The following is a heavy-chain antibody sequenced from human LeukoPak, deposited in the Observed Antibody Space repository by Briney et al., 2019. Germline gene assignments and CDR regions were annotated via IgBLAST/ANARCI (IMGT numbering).Heavy chain of an antibody. Sequence: ASVKVSCKASGYTFTSYAMNWVRQAPGQGLEWMGWINTNTGNPTYAQGFTGRFVFSLDTSVSTAYLQISSLKAEDTAVYYCAREIVVPAVNLYNGFYPWGQGTLVTVSS. CDR3: AREIVVPAVNLYNGFYP. D-gene: IGHD2-2*01. CDR1: GYTFTSYA. J-gene: IGHJ5*02. V-gene: IGHV7-4-1*02. CDR2: INTNTGNP.